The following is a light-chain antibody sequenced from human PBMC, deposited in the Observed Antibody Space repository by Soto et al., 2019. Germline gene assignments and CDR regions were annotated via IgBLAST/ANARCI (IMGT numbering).Light chain of an antibody. CDR2: GAS. J-gene: IGKJ1*01. CDR1: QSVSSN. CDR3: QKYEILPPWT. Sequence: EIVMTQSPATLSVSPGERATLSCRASQSVSSNLAWYLQKPGQPPRLLIYGASTRATGIPARFSGSGSGTEFTLTINGLQSEDFAVYYCQKYEILPPWTFGQGTKVEIK. V-gene: IGKV3-15*01.